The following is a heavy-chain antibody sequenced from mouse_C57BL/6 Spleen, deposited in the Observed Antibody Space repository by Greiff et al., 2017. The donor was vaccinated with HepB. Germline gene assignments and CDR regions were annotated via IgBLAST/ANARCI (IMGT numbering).Heavy chain of an antibody. CDR3: ARSDYGSSYAMDY. Sequence: EVQLQQSGPELVKPGASVKIPCKASGYTFTDYNMDWVKQSHGKSLEWIGDINPNNGGTIYNQKFKGKATLTVDKSSSTAYMELRSLTSEDTAVYDCARSDYGSSYAMDYWGQGTSVTVSS. D-gene: IGHD1-1*01. CDR1: GYTFTDYN. CDR2: INPNNGGT. V-gene: IGHV1-18*01. J-gene: IGHJ4*01.